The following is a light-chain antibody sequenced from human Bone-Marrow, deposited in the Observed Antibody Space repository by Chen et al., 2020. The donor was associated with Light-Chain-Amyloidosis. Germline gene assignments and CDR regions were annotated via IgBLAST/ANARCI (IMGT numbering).Light chain of an antibody. Sequence: SFVLTPPPSVSVTPGQTAWITCGGDDIESKSVHWYQQKPGQAPVLVVYDDSERPSGIPGRFSGFDYGNTATVTISRVEAGDEADYYCQVWDSGSNHWMFGGGTKLTVL. CDR1: DIESKS. J-gene: IGLJ3*02. V-gene: IGLV3-21*02. CDR2: DDS. CDR3: QVWDSGSNHWM.